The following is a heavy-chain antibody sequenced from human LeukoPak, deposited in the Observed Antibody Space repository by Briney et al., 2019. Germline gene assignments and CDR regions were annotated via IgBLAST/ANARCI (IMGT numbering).Heavy chain of an antibody. CDR3: ARGYCSGGTCYLVENWFDP. D-gene: IGHD2-15*01. CDR1: GYTFTGYY. V-gene: IGHV1-2*06. J-gene: IGHJ5*02. CDR2: INPNSGGK. Sequence: GASVTVSCKASGYTFTGYYMYWVRPAPGQGREWMGRINPNSGGKDYAQNFQGRVTMTRDTSISTAYMELSRLRSDDTAVYYCARGYCSGGTCYLVENWFDPWGQGTLVTVSS.